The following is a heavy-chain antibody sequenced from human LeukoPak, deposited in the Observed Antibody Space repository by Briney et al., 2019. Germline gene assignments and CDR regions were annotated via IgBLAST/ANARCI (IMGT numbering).Heavy chain of an antibody. CDR2: ISASGGST. J-gene: IGHJ2*01. CDR1: GFTFSSSA. V-gene: IGHV3-23*01. D-gene: IGHD6-19*01. Sequence: PGGSLRLSCAASGFTFSSSAMSWVRQVPGKGLEWVSGISASGGSTSYADSVRGRFTISRDNSKNTLYLQKNSLRADDTAIYYCAKSMTLQWRGFFDLWGRGTHVTVSS. CDR3: AKSMTLQWRGFFDL.